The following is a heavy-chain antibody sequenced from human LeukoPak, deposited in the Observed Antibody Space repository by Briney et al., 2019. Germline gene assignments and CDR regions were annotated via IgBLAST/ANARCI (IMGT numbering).Heavy chain of an antibody. V-gene: IGHV3-11*04. Sequence: GGSPRLSCAASGFTFSDYYMSWIRQAPGKGLEWVSYISSSGSTIYYADSVKGRFTISRDNAKNSLYLQMNSLRAEDTAVYYCARDDYLSVKWSGYLRFDPWGQGTLVTVSS. CDR2: ISSSGSTI. D-gene: IGHD3-3*01. CDR1: GFTFSDYY. J-gene: IGHJ5*02. CDR3: ARDDYLSVKWSGYLRFDP.